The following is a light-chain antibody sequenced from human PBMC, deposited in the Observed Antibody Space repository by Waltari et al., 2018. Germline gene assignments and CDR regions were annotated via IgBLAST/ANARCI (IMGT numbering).Light chain of an antibody. CDR1: QGIRND. J-gene: IGKJ1*01. CDR2: AAS. V-gene: IGKV1-6*01. CDR3: LQDYIYPWT. Sequence: AIQMTQSPSSLSASGGDRVTITCRASQGIRNDLGWYQQKPGKAPKVLIYAASSLQSGVPTRFSGSGSGTDFTLTISSLQPDDFATYYCLQDYIYPWTFGQGTKVEIK.